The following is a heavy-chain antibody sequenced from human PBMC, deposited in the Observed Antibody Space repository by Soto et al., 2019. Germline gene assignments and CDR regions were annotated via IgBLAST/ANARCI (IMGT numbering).Heavy chain of an antibody. D-gene: IGHD6-13*01. J-gene: IGHJ6*02. CDR1: GGSFSGYY. V-gene: IGHV4-34*01. CDR3: ARFSGYSSSLYGMDV. Sequence: SETLSLTCAVYGGSFSGYYWSWIRQPPGKGLEWIGEINHSGSTNYNPSLKSRVTISVDTSKNQFSLKLSSVTAADTAVYYCARFSGYSSSLYGMDVWGQGTTVTVSS. CDR2: INHSGST.